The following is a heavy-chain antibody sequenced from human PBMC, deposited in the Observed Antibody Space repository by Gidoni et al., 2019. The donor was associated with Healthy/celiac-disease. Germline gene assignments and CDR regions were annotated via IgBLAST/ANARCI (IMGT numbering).Heavy chain of an antibody. CDR2: MNPNSGNT. Sequence: QVQLVQSGAEVKNPGASVKVSCKASGSTFTSYDINWVRQATGQGLEWMGWMNPNSGNTGYAQKFQGRVTMTRNTSISTAYMELSSLRSEDTAVDYCARLDIVVVPADLYYYGMDVWGQGTTVTVSS. V-gene: IGHV1-8*01. CDR1: GSTFTSYD. CDR3: ARLDIVVVPADLYYYGMDV. D-gene: IGHD2-2*01. J-gene: IGHJ6*02.